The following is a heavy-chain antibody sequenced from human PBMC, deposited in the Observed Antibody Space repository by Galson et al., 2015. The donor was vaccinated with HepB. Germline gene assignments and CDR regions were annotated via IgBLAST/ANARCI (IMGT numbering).Heavy chain of an antibody. J-gene: IGHJ2*01. CDR1: GFTFSNYA. Sequence: SLRLSCAASGFTFSNYAMNWVRQAPRKGLEWVAVIIGSGGRTNYADSVQGRFTISRDNSKNTLYLQMNSLRAEDTAVYYCAKGFGSGSYWYFDLWGRGTLVTVSS. CDR3: AKGFGSGSYWYFDL. CDR2: IIGSGGRT. D-gene: IGHD3-10*01. V-gene: IGHV3-23*01.